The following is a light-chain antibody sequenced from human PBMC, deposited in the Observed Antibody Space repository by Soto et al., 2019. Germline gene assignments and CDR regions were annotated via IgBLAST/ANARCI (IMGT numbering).Light chain of an antibody. Sequence: EIVLTQSPDTLSLSSGERATLSCRASQRISNYYLAWYHQKPGQAPRLLIYGASSRATGVPDRFSGSGSGTDFPLTISRLEPEGFAVYYCQQYGSSPLTFGGGTKVEIK. J-gene: IGKJ4*01. CDR3: QQYGSSPLT. CDR1: QRISNYY. V-gene: IGKV3-20*01. CDR2: GAS.